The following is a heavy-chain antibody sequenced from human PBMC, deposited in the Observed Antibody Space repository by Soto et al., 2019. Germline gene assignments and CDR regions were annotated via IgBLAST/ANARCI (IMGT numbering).Heavy chain of an antibody. CDR3: ARPKPLTYGDYGFDS. CDR1: GFTFSSYW. J-gene: IGHJ4*02. V-gene: IGHV3-74*01. Sequence: HPGGSLRLSCAASGFTFSSYWMHWVRQAPGKGLVWVSRINSDGSSTSYADSVKGRFTISRDNAKNTLYLQMSSLRAEDTAVYYCARPKPLTYGDYGFDSWGRGTLVTVSS. D-gene: IGHD4-17*01. CDR2: INSDGSST.